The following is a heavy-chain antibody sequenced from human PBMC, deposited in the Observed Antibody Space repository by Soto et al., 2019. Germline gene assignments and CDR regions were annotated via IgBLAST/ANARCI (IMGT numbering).Heavy chain of an antibody. CDR3: ARQGSNEYYYYGMDV. D-gene: IGHD3-10*01. Sequence: QVQLVQSGAEVKKPGSSVKVSCKASGGTFSSYAINWVRQAPGHGLEWMGGIIRIFGTPDYAQRFQGSVTINADDSTSTAYMELSSLRSEDTAVYYCARQGSNEYYYYGMDVWGQGTTVTVSS. CDR2: IIRIFGTP. J-gene: IGHJ6*02. CDR1: GGTFSSYA. V-gene: IGHV1-69*12.